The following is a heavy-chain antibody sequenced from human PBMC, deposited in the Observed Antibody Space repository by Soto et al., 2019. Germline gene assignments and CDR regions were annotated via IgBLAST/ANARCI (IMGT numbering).Heavy chain of an antibody. Sequence: PSETLSLTCNVSGVSIRSYYWSWVRQPAGKALEWIGRIYTSGSTNYNPSPRSRVSISVDTSKNQFSLTVTSVTAADTAVYYCAREGARGFGMDVWGQGTTVTVSS. CDR2: IYTSGST. CDR1: GVSIRSYY. D-gene: IGHD1-26*01. J-gene: IGHJ6*02. V-gene: IGHV4-4*07. CDR3: AREGARGFGMDV.